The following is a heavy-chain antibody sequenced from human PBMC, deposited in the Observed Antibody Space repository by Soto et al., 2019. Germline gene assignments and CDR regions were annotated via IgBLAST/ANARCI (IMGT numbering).Heavy chain of an antibody. Sequence: SETLSLTCTVSGASISSSYWSWIRQPPGKGLEWIGYIFHSGSTNYNPSLKSRVTISVDTSKNQFSLNLSSLTTADTAVYFCARGGNRYSRTSSGVGGFDYWGQGTLVTVYS. D-gene: IGHD5-12*01. CDR1: GASISSSY. J-gene: IGHJ4*02. CDR2: IFHSGST. V-gene: IGHV4-59*01. CDR3: ARGGNRYSRTSSGVGGFDY.